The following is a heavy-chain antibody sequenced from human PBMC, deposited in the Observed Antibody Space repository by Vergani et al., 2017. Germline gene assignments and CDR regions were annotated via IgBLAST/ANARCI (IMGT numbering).Heavy chain of an antibody. J-gene: IGHJ6*02. CDR1: GFTFSNAW. Sequence: EVQLLESGGGLVQPGGSLRLSCAASGFTFSNAWMSWVRQAPGKGLEWVGRIKSKTDGGTTDYAAPVKGRFTISRDNAKNSLYLQMNSLRAEDTAVYYCARVRWDYGMDVWGQGTTVTVSS. CDR3: ARVRWDYGMDV. V-gene: IGHV3-15*01. CDR2: IKSKTDGGTT. D-gene: IGHD3-3*01.